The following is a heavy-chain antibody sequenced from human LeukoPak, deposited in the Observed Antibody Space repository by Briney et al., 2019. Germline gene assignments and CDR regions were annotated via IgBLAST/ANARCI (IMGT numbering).Heavy chain of an antibody. J-gene: IGHJ4*02. V-gene: IGHV1-24*01. CDR2: FDPEDGET. D-gene: IGHD5-24*01. CDR3: ATDLGLHSGNRFDY. CDR1: GYTLTELS. Sequence: GASVKVSCKVSGYTLTELSMHWVRQAPGKGLEWTGGFDPEDGETSYAQKFQGRVTMTEDTSTDTAYMELSSLRSEDTAVYYCATDLGLHSGNRFDYWGQGTLVTVSS.